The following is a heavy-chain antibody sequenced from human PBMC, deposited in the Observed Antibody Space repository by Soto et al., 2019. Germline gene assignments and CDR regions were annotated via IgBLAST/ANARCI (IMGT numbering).Heavy chain of an antibody. CDR3: ATHYYGSGSYRNYYYGMDV. CDR2: IIPIFGTA. CDR1: GGTFSSYA. J-gene: IGHJ6*01. Sequence: SVKVSCKASGGTFSSYAISWVRQAPGQGLEWMGGIIPIFGTANYAQKFQGRVTITADESTSTAYMELSSLRSEDTDVYYCATHYYGSGSYRNYYYGMDVWGQGTTVTVSS. V-gene: IGHV1-69*13. D-gene: IGHD3-10*01.